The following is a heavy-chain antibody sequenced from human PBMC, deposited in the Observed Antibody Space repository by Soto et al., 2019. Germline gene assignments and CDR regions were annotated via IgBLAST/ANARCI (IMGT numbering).Heavy chain of an antibody. CDR2: IYHSGST. J-gene: IGHJ4*02. D-gene: IGHD6-13*01. CDR3: ARARDSSSWYPPYYFDY. Sequence: LRRPLSLTCAVSGGSISSSNWWSWVRQPPGKGLEWIGEIYHSGSTNYNPSLKSRVTISVDKSKNQFSLKLSSVTAADTAVYYCARARDSSSWYPPYYFDYWGQGTLVTVSS. CDR1: GGSISSSNW. V-gene: IGHV4-4*03.